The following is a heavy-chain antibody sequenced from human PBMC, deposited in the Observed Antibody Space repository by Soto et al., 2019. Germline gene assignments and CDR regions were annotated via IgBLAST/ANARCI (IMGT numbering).Heavy chain of an antibody. J-gene: IGHJ6*02. CDR3: ARVGIAAAGTPYYYGMDV. CDR2: IYYSGST. Sequence: PSETLSLTCTVSGGSFSSGSYYWIWIRQPPGKGLEWIGYIYYSGSTNYNPSLKSRVTISVDTSKNQFSLKLSSVTAADTAVYYCARVGIAAAGTPYYYGMDVWGQGTTVTVSS. D-gene: IGHD6-13*01. CDR1: GGSFSSGSYY. V-gene: IGHV4-61*01.